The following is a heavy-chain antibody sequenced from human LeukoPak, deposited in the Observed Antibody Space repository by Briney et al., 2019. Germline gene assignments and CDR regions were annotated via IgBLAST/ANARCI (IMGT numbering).Heavy chain of an antibody. J-gene: IGHJ3*02. CDR2: IIPIFGTA. CDR3: ARAFGDSRKDDAFDI. CDR1: GGTFSSYA. D-gene: IGHD3-22*01. Sequence: SVKVSCKASGGTFSSYAISWVRQAPGQGLEWMGRIIPIFGTANYAQKFQGRVTITTDEPTSTAYMELSSLRSEDTAVYYCARAFGDSRKDDAFDIWGQGTMVTVSS. V-gene: IGHV1-69*05.